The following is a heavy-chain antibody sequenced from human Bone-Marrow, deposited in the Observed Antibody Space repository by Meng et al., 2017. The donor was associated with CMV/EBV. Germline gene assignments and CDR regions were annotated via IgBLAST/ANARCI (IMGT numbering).Heavy chain of an antibody. CDR3: ARRNSYGYGAGAFDI. CDR1: GYSFTSYW. V-gene: IGHV5-51*01. J-gene: IGHJ3*02. CDR2: IYPGDSDT. D-gene: IGHD5-18*01. Sequence: GGSLRLSCKGSGYSFTSYWIGWVRQMPGKGLEWMGIIYPGDSDTRYSPSFQGQVTISADKSISTAYLQWSSLKASDTAMYYCARRNSYGYGAGAFDIWGQGTMVTVSS.